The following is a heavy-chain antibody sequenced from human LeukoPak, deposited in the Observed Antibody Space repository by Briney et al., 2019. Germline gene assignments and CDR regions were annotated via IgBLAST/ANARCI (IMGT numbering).Heavy chain of an antibody. Sequence: GGSLRLSCAASGFTFSRYSMNWVRQAPGKGLEWVSSITTSSSYIYYADSVKGRFTISRDNAKNSLYLQMNSLRAEDTAVYYCAREDGSGSYYYFDYWGQGTLVTVSS. CDR2: ITTSSSYI. CDR1: GFTFSRYS. V-gene: IGHV3-21*01. D-gene: IGHD3-10*01. J-gene: IGHJ4*02. CDR3: AREDGSGSYYYFDY.